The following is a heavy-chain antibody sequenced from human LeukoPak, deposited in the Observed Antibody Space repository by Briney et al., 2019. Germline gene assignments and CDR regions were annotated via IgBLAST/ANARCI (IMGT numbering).Heavy chain of an antibody. Sequence: ASVKVSCKASGYTFTSYDINWVRQATGQGLEWMGWMNPNSGNTGYAQKFQGRVTITRNTSISTAYMELSSLRSEDTAVYCCARGRWDPGDCDYWGQGTLVTVSS. CDR1: GYTFTSYD. CDR3: ARGRWDPGDCDY. V-gene: IGHV1-8*03. D-gene: IGHD2-21*01. J-gene: IGHJ4*02. CDR2: MNPNSGNT.